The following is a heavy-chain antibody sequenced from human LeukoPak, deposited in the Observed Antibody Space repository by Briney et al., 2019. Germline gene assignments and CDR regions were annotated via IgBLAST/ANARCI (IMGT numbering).Heavy chain of an antibody. J-gene: IGHJ4*02. D-gene: IGHD6-13*01. CDR2: IYYSGNT. CDR3: ARGAAGGEFDY. Sequence: SETLSLTCTVSGGSISSYYWSWIRQPPGKGLEWIGYIYYSGNTNYNPSLKSRVTISVDTSKNQFSLKLSSVTAADTAVYYCARGAAGGEFDYWGQGTLVTVSS. CDR1: GGSISSYY. V-gene: IGHV4-59*01.